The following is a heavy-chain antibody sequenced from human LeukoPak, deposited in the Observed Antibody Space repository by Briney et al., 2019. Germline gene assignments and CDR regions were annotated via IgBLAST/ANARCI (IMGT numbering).Heavy chain of an antibody. Sequence: GGSLRLSCAVSGLTFSNAWMSWVRQAPGKGLEWVGRIKSKTDGGTTDYAAPVKGRFTISRDDSKNTLYQQMNSLKTEDTAVYYCTTAPYYYSSSGQHWGQGTLVTVSS. V-gene: IGHV3-15*01. D-gene: IGHD3-22*01. CDR1: GLTFSNAW. CDR2: IKSKTDGGTT. CDR3: TTAPYYYSSSGQH. J-gene: IGHJ1*01.